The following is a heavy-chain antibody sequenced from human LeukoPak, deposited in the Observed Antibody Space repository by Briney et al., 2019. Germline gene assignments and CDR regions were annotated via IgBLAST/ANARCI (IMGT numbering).Heavy chain of an antibody. V-gene: IGHV3-48*03. CDR2: ISSSDSTI. D-gene: IGHD1-26*01. J-gene: IGHJ6*03. Sequence: GGSLRLSCAASGFTFSSYEMHWVRQAPGKGLEWVSYISSSDSTIYYADSVKGRFTISRDNSKNTLYLQMNSLRVEDTALYFCAKTLVGVTYYMDVWGKGTTVTVSS. CDR3: AKTLVGVTYYMDV. CDR1: GFTFSSYE.